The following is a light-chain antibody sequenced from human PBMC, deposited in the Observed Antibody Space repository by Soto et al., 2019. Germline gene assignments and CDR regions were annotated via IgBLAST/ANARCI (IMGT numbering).Light chain of an antibody. CDR3: CSYSSSDSYV. V-gene: IGLV2-14*03. CDR2: DVV. CDR1: SGDVGRNNF. Sequence: QSALSQPASVSGSPGQSITISCTGTSGDVGRNNFVSWYQHHPGKAPKLMIYDVVNRPSGVSDRFSGSKSGNMASLTISGLQAEDDADYYCCSYSSSDSYVFGTGTQLTVL. J-gene: IGLJ1*01.